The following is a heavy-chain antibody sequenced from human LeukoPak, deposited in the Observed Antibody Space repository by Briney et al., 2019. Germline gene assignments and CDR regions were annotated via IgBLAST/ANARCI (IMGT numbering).Heavy chain of an antibody. J-gene: IGHJ4*02. D-gene: IGHD6-19*01. V-gene: IGHV3-21*01. CDR3: ARSKVAGTSDY. CDR2: ISTSSSYI. Sequence: GGSLRLSCAASGFTFSSYNMNWVRQAPGKGLEWVSTISTSSSYIYYADSVKGRFTISRDNGENSLYLQMSSLRAEDTAVYCCARSKVAGTSDYWGQGTLVAVSS. CDR1: GFTFSSYN.